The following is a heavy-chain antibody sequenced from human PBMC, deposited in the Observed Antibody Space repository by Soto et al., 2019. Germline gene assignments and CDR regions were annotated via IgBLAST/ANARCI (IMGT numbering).Heavy chain of an antibody. CDR1: GYTFTSYD. CDR2: ENPNSGNT. D-gene: IGHD6-6*01. CDR3: AREGYSSSSGSRGNWFDP. J-gene: IGHJ5*02. Sequence: QVQLVQSGAEVKRPGASVKVSCKASGYTFTSYDINWVRQATGQGLEWVGWENPNSGNTGYAQKFQGRVTMTKNTSISTAYMELSSLTSEDTAVYYCAREGYSSSSGSRGNWFDPWGQGTLVTVSS. V-gene: IGHV1-8*01.